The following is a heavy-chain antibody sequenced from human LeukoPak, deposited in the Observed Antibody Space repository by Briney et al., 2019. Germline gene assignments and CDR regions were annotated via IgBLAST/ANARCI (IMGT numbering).Heavy chain of an antibody. CDR2: IIPIFGTA. CDR1: GGTFSSYA. J-gene: IGHJ6*03. CDR3: ARTIYGSRDYSYYMDV. V-gene: IGHV1-69*05. Sequence: SVKVSCKASGGTFSSYAISWVRQAPGQGLEWMGRIIPIFGTANYAQKFQGRVTITTDESTSTAYMELSSLRSEDTAVYYCARTIYGSRDYSYYMDVWGKGTTVTVSS. D-gene: IGHD3-10*01.